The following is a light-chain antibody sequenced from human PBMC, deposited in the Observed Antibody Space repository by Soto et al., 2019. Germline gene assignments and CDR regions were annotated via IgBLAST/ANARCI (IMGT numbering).Light chain of an antibody. J-gene: IGKJ1*01. Sequence: EIVVTQSPATLSVSPGERVTLSCMASQSVSSSLAWYQLRPGQAPRLLIYDTSTRAACISARFSGSGSGTEFTLTVSSLQSEDFAVYYGQQYIDWPPGTFGQGTAVEIK. V-gene: IGKV3-15*01. CDR3: QQYIDWPPGT. CDR1: QSVSSS. CDR2: DTS.